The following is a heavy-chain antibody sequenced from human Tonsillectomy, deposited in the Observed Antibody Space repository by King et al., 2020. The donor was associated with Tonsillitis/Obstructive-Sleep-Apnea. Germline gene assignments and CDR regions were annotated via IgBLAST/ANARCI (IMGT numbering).Heavy chain of an antibody. Sequence: HVQLQESGPGLVKPSGTLSLTCTVSGGSISSYYWSWIRQPPGKGLEWIGYIYYSGSANYNPSLKSRVTISVDTSKNQFSLKLSSVTAADTAVYYCARDMVLEAGGDAFDIWGHGTMVTVSS. V-gene: IGHV4-59*01. D-gene: IGHD2-8*01. CDR1: GGSISSYY. CDR2: IYYSGSA. J-gene: IGHJ3*02. CDR3: ARDMVLEAGGDAFDI.